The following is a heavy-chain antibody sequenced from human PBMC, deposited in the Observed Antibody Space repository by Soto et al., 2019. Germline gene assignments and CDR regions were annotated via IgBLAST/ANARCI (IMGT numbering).Heavy chain of an antibody. CDR3: AKGGYYDRSGPPALDYFDY. CDR1: GYTFSSYA. Sequence: QVQLVQSGAEVKKPGASVKVSCKASGYTFSSYAITWVRQAPGQGLEWMGGISGNSADTKYAQKLQGSVTMSTDTSTSTAYMELRSLRSDDTAVYYCAKGGYYDRSGPPALDYFDYWGQGTLLTVSS. D-gene: IGHD3-22*01. CDR2: ISGNSADT. J-gene: IGHJ4*02. V-gene: IGHV1-18*01.